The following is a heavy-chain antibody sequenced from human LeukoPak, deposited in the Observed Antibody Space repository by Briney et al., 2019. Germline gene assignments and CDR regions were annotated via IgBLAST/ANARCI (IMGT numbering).Heavy chain of an antibody. CDR3: ARGFTNFWSGYYLSSWFDP. CDR1: GGSFSGYY. V-gene: IGHV4-34*01. Sequence: PSETLSLTCAVYGGSFSGYYWSWIRQPPGKGLEWIGEINHSGSTNYNPSLKSRVTISVDTSKNQFSLKLSSVTAADTAVYYCARGFTNFWSGYYLSSWFDPWGQGTLVTVSS. D-gene: IGHD3-3*01. CDR2: INHSGST. J-gene: IGHJ5*02.